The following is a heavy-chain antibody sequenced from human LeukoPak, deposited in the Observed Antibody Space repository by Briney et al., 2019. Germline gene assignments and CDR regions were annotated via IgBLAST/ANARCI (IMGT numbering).Heavy chain of an antibody. CDR1: GVSISSGGYF. Sequence: PSETLSLTCTVSGVSISSGGYFWSWIRQHPGKGLEWIGYNYDSVNTYYNPSLKSRVTISVDTSKNQFSLRLTSVTAADTAVYYCARDTGSGNDFDYWGQGTLVTVSS. D-gene: IGHD3-10*01. V-gene: IGHV4-31*03. CDR2: NYDSVNT. CDR3: ARDTGSGNDFDY. J-gene: IGHJ4*02.